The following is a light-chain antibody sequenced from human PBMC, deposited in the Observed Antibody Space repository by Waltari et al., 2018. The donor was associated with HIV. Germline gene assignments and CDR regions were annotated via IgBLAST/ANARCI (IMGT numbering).Light chain of an antibody. V-gene: IGLV1-51*01. CDR1: SSNIGTNS. J-gene: IGLJ2*01. CDR2: DKG. Sequence: QSVLTQPPSVSAAAGQKVTISCSGSSSNIGTNSVAWYQQVPGTAPKLLIYDKGSRFPGISDRFSGSQSGTSATLGISGLQTGDEADYYCAAWDNKLSGAVFGGGTKLTVL. CDR3: AAWDNKLSGAV.